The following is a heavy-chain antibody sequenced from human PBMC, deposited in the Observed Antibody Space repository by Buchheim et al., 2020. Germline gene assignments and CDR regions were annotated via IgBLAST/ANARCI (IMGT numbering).Heavy chain of an antibody. CDR2: ISYDGSNK. D-gene: IGHD3-3*01. J-gene: IGHJ4*02. CDR1: GFTFSSYA. Sequence: QVQLVESGGGVVQPGRSLRLSCAASGFTFSSYAMHWVRQAPGKGLEWVAVISYDGSNKYYADSVKGRFTISRDNSKNKLYLQMNSLRAEDTAVYYCAREAYYDFWSGIDYWGQGTL. V-gene: IGHV3-30-3*01. CDR3: AREAYYDFWSGIDY.